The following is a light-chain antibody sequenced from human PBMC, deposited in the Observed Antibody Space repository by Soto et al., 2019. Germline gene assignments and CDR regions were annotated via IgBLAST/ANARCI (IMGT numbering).Light chain of an antibody. J-gene: IGKJ4*01. Sequence: ETVLTQSPGTLSLSPGERATLSCRASQSVSGSYLAWYQQKPGQSPRLLIYDASNRATGIPDRFSGSGSGTDFTLTNSRLEPEDFAIYYCQHYGGSLELTFGGGTKVEIK. CDR1: QSVSGSY. CDR2: DAS. V-gene: IGKV3-20*01. CDR3: QHYGGSLELT.